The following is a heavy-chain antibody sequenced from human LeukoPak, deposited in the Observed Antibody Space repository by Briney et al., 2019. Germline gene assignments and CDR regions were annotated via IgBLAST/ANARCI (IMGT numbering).Heavy chain of an antibody. CDR1: GFTFSSYS. V-gene: IGHV3-21*01. CDR2: ISSSSTYI. CDR3: ARAGFGELLVAAFDI. Sequence: GGSLRLSCAASGFTFSSYSMNWVRQAPGKGLEWVSSISSSSTYIYYADSLKGRFTISRDNAKKSLYLQMNSLRVEDTAVYYCARAGFGELLVAAFDIWGQGTMVTVSS. D-gene: IGHD1-26*01. J-gene: IGHJ3*02.